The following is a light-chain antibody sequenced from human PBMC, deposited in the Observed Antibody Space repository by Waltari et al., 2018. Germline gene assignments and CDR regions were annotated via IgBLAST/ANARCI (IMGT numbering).Light chain of an antibody. Sequence: EIVMTQSPAALSVSPGERATLSCRASQSIRNNLAWYQQKPGQAPRVLIYGASTWATDIPARFSGSTSGTEFTLTISNLQSEDVAIYYCQQSDTWPLTFGGGTKVEIK. V-gene: IGKV3-15*01. CDR2: GAS. J-gene: IGKJ4*01. CDR3: QQSDTWPLT. CDR1: QSIRNN.